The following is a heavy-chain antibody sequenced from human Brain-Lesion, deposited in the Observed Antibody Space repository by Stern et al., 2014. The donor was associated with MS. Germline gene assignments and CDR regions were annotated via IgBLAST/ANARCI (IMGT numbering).Heavy chain of an antibody. D-gene: IGHD3/OR15-3a*01. J-gene: IGHJ5*02. V-gene: IGHV1-69*14. Sequence: QVQLVQSGAEVKKPGSSVKVSCKSSGGISWVRQAPGQGLEWMGGVIPFVGTSYYAQKFQGRFTITADTSANTTYLHLSRLTSADTAVYYCARGTGDNWFGPWGQGTLVTVSS. CDR1: GG. CDR3: ARGTGDNWFGP. CDR2: VIPFVGTS.